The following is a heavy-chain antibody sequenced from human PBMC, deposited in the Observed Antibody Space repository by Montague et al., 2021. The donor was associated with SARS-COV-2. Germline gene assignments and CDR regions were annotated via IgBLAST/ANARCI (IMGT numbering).Heavy chain of an antibody. J-gene: IGHJ4*02. CDR2: VYFSGXX. CDR3: VRAADNYYPSGPLVGFDL. Sequence: TLSLPCNVSGGSIKTTEYYWGWIRQSPGKGLEWIGYVYFSGXXXFXXXLEXRTTISIDTSKSQFSLKLRSVTAADTAVYFCVRAADNYYPSGPLVGFDLWGLGTLVTVSS. V-gene: IGHV4-30-4*01. D-gene: IGHD3-10*01. CDR1: GGSIKTTEYY.